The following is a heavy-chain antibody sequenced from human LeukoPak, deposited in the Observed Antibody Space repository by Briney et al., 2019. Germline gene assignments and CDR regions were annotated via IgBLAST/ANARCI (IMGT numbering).Heavy chain of an antibody. CDR1: GFTFGSYW. J-gene: IGHJ4*02. D-gene: IGHD2-15*01. CDR3: ASTLNTSGRDFQWSN. V-gene: IGHV3-74*01. Sequence: GGSLRLSCAASGFTFGSYWMHWVRQAPGKGLVWVSRINTDGSTTTYADSVKGRFAISRDNSKNTLYLQMNSLRAEDTAVYYCASTLNTSGRDFQWSNWGQGTLVTVSS. CDR2: INTDGSTT.